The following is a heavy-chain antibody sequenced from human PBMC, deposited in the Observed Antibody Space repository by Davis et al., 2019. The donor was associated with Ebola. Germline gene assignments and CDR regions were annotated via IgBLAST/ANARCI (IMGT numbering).Heavy chain of an antibody. CDR2: IYYSGST. V-gene: IGHV4-31*03. CDR1: GGSISSGGYY. J-gene: IGHJ4*02. Sequence: PSETLSLTCTVSGGSISSGGYYWSWIRQHPGKGLEWIGYIYYSGSTYYNPSLKSRVTISVDTSKNQFSLKLSSVTAADTAVYYCARGSSYDLFFDYWGQGTLVTVSS. CDR3: ARGSSYDLFFDY. D-gene: IGHD5-18*01.